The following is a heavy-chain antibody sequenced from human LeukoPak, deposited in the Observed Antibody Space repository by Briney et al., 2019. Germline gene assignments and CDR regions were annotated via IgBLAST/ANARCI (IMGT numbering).Heavy chain of an antibody. D-gene: IGHD2-2*01. Sequence: SQTLSLTCAISGDSFSSNSAAWNWLRQSPSRGLQWLGRTYYRSKWYNDYAVSVKSRITINPDTSKNQFSLQLNSVTPEDTAVYYCARELIVVVPAAMANWFDPWGQGTLVTVSS. CDR3: ARELIVVVPAAMANWFDP. V-gene: IGHV6-1*01. CDR1: GDSFSSNSAA. CDR2: TYYRSKWYN. J-gene: IGHJ5*02.